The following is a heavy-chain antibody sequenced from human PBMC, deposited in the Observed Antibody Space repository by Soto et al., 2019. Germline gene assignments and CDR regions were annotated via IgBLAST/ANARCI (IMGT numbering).Heavy chain of an antibody. Sequence: ASVKVSCKASGYTFTSYGISWVRQAPGQGLEWMGWISAYNGNTNYAQKLQGRVTMTTDTSTSTAYMELRSLRSDDTAVYYCARGYSRGWYWDYSSYAADGWGQGPTVSLAS. CDR1: GYTFTSYG. V-gene: IGHV1-18*01. J-gene: IGHJ6*02. CDR3: ARGYSRGWYWDYSSYAADG. CDR2: ISAYNGNT. D-gene: IGHD6-19*01.